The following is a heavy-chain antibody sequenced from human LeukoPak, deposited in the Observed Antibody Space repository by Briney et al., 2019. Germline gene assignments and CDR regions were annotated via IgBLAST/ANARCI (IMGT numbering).Heavy chain of an antibody. V-gene: IGHV3-7*01. CDR3: AIPPLSGTGSSRPLAEMDV. J-gene: IGHJ6*02. Sequence: GVLRLSCAASGFTFSSYWMSWVRQAPGKGLEWVANIKQDGSEKYYVDSVKGRFTISRDNARNSLYLQMNSLRAEDTAVYYCAIPPLSGTGSSRPLAEMDVWGQGTTVTVSS. CDR1: GFTFSSYW. CDR2: IKQDGSEK. D-gene: IGHD3-10*01.